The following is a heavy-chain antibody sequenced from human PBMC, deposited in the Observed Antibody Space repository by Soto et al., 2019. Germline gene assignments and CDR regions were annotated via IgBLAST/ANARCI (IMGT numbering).Heavy chain of an antibody. D-gene: IGHD2-21*02. V-gene: IGHV3-30*03. CDR3: AIEMATATVDAFDI. Sequence: QVQLVESGGSVVQPGRSLRLSCAASGFTFSSYGMHCVRQAPGKGLEWVAVISYDGSNKYYADSVKGRFTISRDNSQNTLYLQMNSLRAEDTAVYYCAIEMATATVDAFDIWGQGTMVPVSS. J-gene: IGHJ3*02. CDR1: GFTFSSYG. CDR2: ISYDGSNK.